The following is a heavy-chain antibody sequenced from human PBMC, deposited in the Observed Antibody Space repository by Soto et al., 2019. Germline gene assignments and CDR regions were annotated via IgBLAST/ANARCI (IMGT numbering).Heavy chain of an antibody. CDR2: ISGSGGST. Sequence: SLRLSCAASGFTFSSYAMSWVRQAPGKGLEWVSAISGSGGSTYYADSVKGRFTISRDNSKNTLYLQMNSLRAEDTAVYYCAKVVAARRYFDYWGQGTLVTVSS. V-gene: IGHV3-23*01. CDR1: GFTFSSYA. D-gene: IGHD6-6*01. CDR3: AKVVAARRYFDY. J-gene: IGHJ4*02.